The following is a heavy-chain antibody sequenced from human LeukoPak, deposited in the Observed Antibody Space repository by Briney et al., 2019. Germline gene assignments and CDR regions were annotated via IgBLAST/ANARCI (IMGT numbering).Heavy chain of an antibody. CDR2: INWNGGST. CDR3: ARIGYDILTGYSRRDYYYYYMDV. CDR1: GFTFDDYG. Sequence: GGSLGLSCAASGFTFDDYGMSWVRQAPGKGLEWVSGINWNGGSTGYADSVKGRFTISRDNAKNSLYLQMNSLRAEDTALYYCARIGYDILTGYSRRDYYYYYMDVWGKGTTVTVSS. D-gene: IGHD3-9*01. J-gene: IGHJ6*03. V-gene: IGHV3-20*04.